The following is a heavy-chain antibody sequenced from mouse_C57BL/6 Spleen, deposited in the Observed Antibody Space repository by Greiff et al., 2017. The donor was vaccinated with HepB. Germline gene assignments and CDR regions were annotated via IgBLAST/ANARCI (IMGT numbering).Heavy chain of an antibody. CDR2: IYTRSGNT. Sequence: QVQLQQSGAELARPGASVKLSCKASGYTFTSYGISWVKQRTGQGLEWIGEIYTRSGNTYYNEKFKGKATLTADKSSSTAYMELRSLTSEDSSVYFCSSIITSVVDPYYFDYWGQGTTLTVSS. CDR3: SSIITSVVDPYYFDY. CDR1: GYTFTSYG. D-gene: IGHD1-1*01. V-gene: IGHV1-81*01. J-gene: IGHJ2*01.